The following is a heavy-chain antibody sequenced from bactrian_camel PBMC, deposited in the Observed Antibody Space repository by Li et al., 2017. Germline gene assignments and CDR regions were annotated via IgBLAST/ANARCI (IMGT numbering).Heavy chain of an antibody. D-gene: IGHD1*01. CDR3: AAAMGGWVVAGPMDPDEMHY. J-gene: IGHJ4*01. CDR2: IWTGDHST. Sequence: DVQLVESGRGSVQTGGSLTLSCAASGAKYNEFCMGWFRQFPGKEREGVALIWTGDHSTYYLDSVKGRFTISLDVAKNTLYLQMNSLKPEDTAMYYCAAAMGGWVVAGPMDPDEMHYWGQGTQVTVS. CDR1: GAKYNEFC. V-gene: IGHV3S66*01.